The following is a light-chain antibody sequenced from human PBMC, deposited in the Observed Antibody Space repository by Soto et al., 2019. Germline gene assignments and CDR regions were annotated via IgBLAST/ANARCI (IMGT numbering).Light chain of an antibody. CDR2: GAS. CDR3: KHYNSWPRA. J-gene: IGKJ1*01. Sequence: EIEMTQSPATLSVSPGERATLSCRASQSVSSNLAWYQQKPGQAPRLLIYGASTRATGIPARFSGSGSGTEFTLTIRRLQSEDFALYYCKHYNSWPRAFGEETK. V-gene: IGKV3-15*01. CDR1: QSVSSN.